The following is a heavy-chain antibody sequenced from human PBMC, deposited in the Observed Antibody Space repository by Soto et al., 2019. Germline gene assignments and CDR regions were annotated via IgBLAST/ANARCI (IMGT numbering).Heavy chain of an antibody. Sequence: ASLKVSCKASGYTFTGYYMHWVRQAPGQGLEWMGWINPNSGGTNYAQKFQGWVTMTRDTSISTAYMELSRLRSDDTAVYYCAIALLGSGGYYYYYGMDVWGQGTTVTVSS. D-gene: IGHD2-15*01. CDR2: INPNSGGT. V-gene: IGHV1-2*04. CDR1: GYTFTGYY. J-gene: IGHJ6*02. CDR3: AIALLGSGGYYYYYGMDV.